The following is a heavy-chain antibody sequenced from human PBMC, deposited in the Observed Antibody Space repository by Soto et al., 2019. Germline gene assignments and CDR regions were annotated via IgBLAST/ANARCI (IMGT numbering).Heavy chain of an antibody. CDR1: GGSFSGYY. CDR2: INHSGST. Sequence: QVQLQQWGAGLLKPSETLSLTCAVYGGSFSGYYWTWIRQPPGTGLEWIGEINHSGSTNYNPSLRSRVTISGDTSQNPFSLKLTSVTAAATAVSYCARDKITGLFDYWGQGTLVTVSS. J-gene: IGHJ4*02. D-gene: IGHD2-8*02. CDR3: ARDKITGLFDY. V-gene: IGHV4-34*01.